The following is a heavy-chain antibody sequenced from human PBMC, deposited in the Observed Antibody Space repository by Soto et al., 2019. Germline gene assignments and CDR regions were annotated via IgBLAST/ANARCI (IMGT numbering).Heavy chain of an antibody. CDR1: GFTFSSYA. J-gene: IGHJ4*02. D-gene: IGHD3-16*01. V-gene: IGHV3-30-3*01. CDR3: ARAPTRGGGSYFDY. CDR2: ISYDGSNK. Sequence: QVQLVESGGGVVQPGRSLRLSCAASGFTFSSYAMHWVRQAPGKGLEWVAVISYDGSNKYYADSVKGRFTISIDNSKNTLDLQMNSLRAEDTAVYYCARAPTRGGGSYFDYWGQGTLVTVSS.